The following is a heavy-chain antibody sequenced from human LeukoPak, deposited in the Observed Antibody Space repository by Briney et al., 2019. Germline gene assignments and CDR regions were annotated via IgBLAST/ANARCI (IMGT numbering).Heavy chain of an antibody. D-gene: IGHD1-7*01. CDR2: IYYSGST. CDR1: GGSISSYY. CDR3: ARVNNWNYDFDY. Sequence: SETLSLTCTVSGGSISSYYWSWIRQPPGKGLEWIGYIYYSGSTNYNPSLKSRVTISVETSKNQFSLKLSPVTAAATAVYYCARVNNWNYDFDYWGQGTLVTVSS. J-gene: IGHJ4*02. V-gene: IGHV4-59*01.